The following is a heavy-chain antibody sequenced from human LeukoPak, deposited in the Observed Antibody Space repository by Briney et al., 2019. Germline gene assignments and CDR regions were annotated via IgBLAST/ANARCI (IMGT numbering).Heavy chain of an antibody. CDR3: ARATGYP. CDR1: GDSISSGDNY. CDR2: VDYSGST. D-gene: IGHD4-17*01. Sequence: SETLSLTCTVSGDSISSGDNYWSWIRQPPGKGLEWIGYVDYSGSTSYNPSLKSRVTISVDASKNQFSLKLNSVTAADTAVYYCARATGYPWGQGTLVTVSS. V-gene: IGHV4-30-4*01. J-gene: IGHJ5*02.